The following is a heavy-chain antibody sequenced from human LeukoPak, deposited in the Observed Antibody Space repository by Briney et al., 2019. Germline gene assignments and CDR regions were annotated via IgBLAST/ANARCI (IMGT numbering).Heavy chain of an antibody. J-gene: IGHJ6*03. CDR2: INHSGST. D-gene: IGHD3-10*01. Sequence: SETLSLTCAVYGVSFSGYYWSWIRQPPGKGLEWIGEINHSGSTNYNPSLKSRVTISVDTSKNQFALKLSSVTAADTAVYYCARHGLLYYYYYMDVWGKGTTVTVSS. CDR3: ARHGLLYYYYYMDV. V-gene: IGHV4-34*01. CDR1: GVSFSGYY.